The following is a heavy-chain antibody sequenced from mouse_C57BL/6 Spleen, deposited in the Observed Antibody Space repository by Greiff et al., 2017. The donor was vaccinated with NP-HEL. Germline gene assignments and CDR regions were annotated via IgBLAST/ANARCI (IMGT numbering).Heavy chain of an antibody. CDR1: GYTFTSYW. CDR2: IDPPDSET. CDR3: ARSDYGYSMDY. V-gene: IGHV1-52*01. Sequence: QVQLQQPGAELVRPGSSVKLSCKASGYTFTSYWMHWVKQRPIQGLEWIGNIDPPDSETHYNQKFKDKATLTVDKSSSTAYMQLSSLTSDDSAVYYCARSDYGYSMDYWGQGTSVTVSS. D-gene: IGHD1-1*01. J-gene: IGHJ4*01.